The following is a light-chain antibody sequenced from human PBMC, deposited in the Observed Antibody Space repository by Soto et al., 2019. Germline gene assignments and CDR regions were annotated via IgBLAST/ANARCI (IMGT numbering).Light chain of an antibody. Sequence: QSALTQPASVSGSPGQSITISCTGTSSDVGSYNLVSWYQQHAGKAPKLMIYEGSKRPSGVSNRFSGSKSGNTASLTISGLQAEDEADYYCCSYAGSSTFEEVVFGGGTQLTVL. J-gene: IGLJ2*01. CDR2: EGS. CDR1: SSDVGSYNL. CDR3: CSYAGSSTFEEVV. V-gene: IGLV2-23*03.